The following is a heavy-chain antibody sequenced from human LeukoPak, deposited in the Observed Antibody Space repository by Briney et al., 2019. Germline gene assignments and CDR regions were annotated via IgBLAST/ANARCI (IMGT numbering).Heavy chain of an antibody. V-gene: IGHV4-59*08. CDR3: ARHGISAAGAGEDYFDY. CDR2: IYYSGST. CDR1: GGSISSYY. Sequence: PSETLSLTCTVSGGSISSYYWSWIRQPPGKGLEWIGYIYYSGSTNYNPSLKSRVTISVDTSKNQFSLKLSSVTAADTAVYYCARHGISAAGAGEDYFDYWGQGTLVTVSS. J-gene: IGHJ4*02. D-gene: IGHD6-13*01.